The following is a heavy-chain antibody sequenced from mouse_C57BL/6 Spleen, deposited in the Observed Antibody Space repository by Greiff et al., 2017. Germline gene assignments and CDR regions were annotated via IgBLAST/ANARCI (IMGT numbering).Heavy chain of an antibody. CDR1: GFTFSSYA. D-gene: IGHD2-2*01. Sequence: EVMLVESGEGLVKPGGSLKLSCAASGFTFSSYAMSWVRQTPGKRLEWVAYISSGGDYIYYADTVKGRFTISRDNARNTLYLQMSSLKSEDTAMYYCTRRGYYDAMDYWGQGTSVTVSS. CDR2: ISSGGDYI. CDR3: TRRGYYDAMDY. J-gene: IGHJ4*01. V-gene: IGHV5-9-1*02.